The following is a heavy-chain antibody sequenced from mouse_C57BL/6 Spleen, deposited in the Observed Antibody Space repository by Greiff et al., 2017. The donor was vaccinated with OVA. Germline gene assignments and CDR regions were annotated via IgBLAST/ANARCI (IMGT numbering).Heavy chain of an antibody. V-gene: IGHV1-82*01. D-gene: IGHD2-5*01. Sequence: QVQLKESGPELVKPGASVKISCKASGYAFSSSWMNWVKQRPGKGLEWIGRIYPGDGDTNYNGKFKGKATLTADKSSSTAYMQLSSLTSEDSAVYFCARGYYSNYWYFDVWGTGTTVTVSS. CDR2: IYPGDGDT. CDR3: ARGYYSNYWYFDV. J-gene: IGHJ1*03. CDR1: GYAFSSSW.